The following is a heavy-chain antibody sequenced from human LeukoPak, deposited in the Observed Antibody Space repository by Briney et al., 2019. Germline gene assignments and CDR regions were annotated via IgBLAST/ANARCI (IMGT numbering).Heavy chain of an antibody. D-gene: IGHD2-15*01. V-gene: IGHV4-59*01. J-gene: IGHJ4*02. CDR1: GGSISSYY. CDR2: IYYSGST. CDR3: ARDLADYFDY. Sequence: PSETLSLTCTVSGGSISSYYWSWIRQPPGKGLEWIGYIYYSGSTNYNPALKSRVTISVDTSKNQLSLKRSSVTAADTAVYYCARDLADYFDYWGQGTLVTVSS.